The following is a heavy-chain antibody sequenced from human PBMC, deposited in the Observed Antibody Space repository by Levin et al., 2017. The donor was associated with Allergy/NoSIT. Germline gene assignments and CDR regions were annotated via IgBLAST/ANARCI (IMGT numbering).Heavy chain of an antibody. V-gene: IGHV4-61*01. CDR3: ARGRIAAGGPGWSDP. D-gene: IGHD6-13*01. CDR2: IHNSGST. Sequence: KAGGSLRLSCTVSGGSVSSGSHYWSWIRQPPGKGLEWIGYIHNSGSTNYIPSLKSRVTMSVDTSKNQFSLRLNSVTAADTAVYYCARGRIAAGGPGWSDPWGQGTLVTVSS. J-gene: IGHJ5*02. CDR1: GGSVSSGSHY.